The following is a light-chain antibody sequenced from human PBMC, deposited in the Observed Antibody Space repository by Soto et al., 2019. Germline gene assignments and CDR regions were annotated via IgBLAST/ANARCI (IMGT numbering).Light chain of an antibody. CDR3: QQYDNLLWT. V-gene: IGKV1-33*01. Sequence: DIQMTQSPSSLSASVGDRVTITCQASQDISNYLNWYQQKPGKAPKLLIYDASNLETGVPSRFSGSGSGTDFTYTISSLQHEDIATYYCQQYDNLLWTFGQGTKVEIK. CDR2: DAS. CDR1: QDISNY. J-gene: IGKJ1*01.